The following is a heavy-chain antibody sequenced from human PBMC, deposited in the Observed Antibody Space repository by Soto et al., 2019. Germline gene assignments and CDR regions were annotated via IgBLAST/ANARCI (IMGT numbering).Heavy chain of an antibody. D-gene: IGHD3-10*02. V-gene: IGHV4-31*03. CDR3: ASTDYVAYYMDV. CDR2: IYYSRNT. CDR1: GGSISSGYY. J-gene: IGHJ6*03. Sequence: SETLSLTCSVSGGSISSGYYWTWIRQHPGKGLEWIGYIYYSRNTYYNPSLKSRVTISVDTSKNQFSLKLSSVTAADTAVYYCASTDYVAYYMDVWGQGTTVTVS.